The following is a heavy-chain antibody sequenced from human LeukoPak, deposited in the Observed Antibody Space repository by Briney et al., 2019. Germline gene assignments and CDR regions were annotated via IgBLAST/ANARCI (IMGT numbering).Heavy chain of an antibody. D-gene: IGHD3-3*01. CDR1: GFTFSTYW. J-gene: IGHJ6*03. CDR3: ARDYQYYDFWSGYYDYYYYMDV. Sequence: GGSVRLSCAASGFTFSTYWMNWVRQAPGKGLEWVANIKEDGSEKYYVDSVKGRFTISRDNAKNSMYLQMNSLRAEDTAVYYCARDYQYYDFWSGYYDYYYYMDVWGKGTTVTVSS. V-gene: IGHV3-7*01. CDR2: IKEDGSEK.